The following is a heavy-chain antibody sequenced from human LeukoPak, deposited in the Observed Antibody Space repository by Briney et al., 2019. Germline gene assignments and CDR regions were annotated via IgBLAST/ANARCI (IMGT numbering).Heavy chain of an antibody. V-gene: IGHV4-61*02. CDR1: GVSISSGSYY. CDR2: IYTSGST. J-gene: IGHJ4*02. CDR3: ARGEERDFDY. Sequence: SQTLSLTCTVSGVSISSGSYYWSWIRQPAGKGLEWIGRIYTSGSTNYNPSLKSRVTISVDTSKNQFSLKLSSVTAADTAVYYCARGEERDFDYWGQGTLVTVSS.